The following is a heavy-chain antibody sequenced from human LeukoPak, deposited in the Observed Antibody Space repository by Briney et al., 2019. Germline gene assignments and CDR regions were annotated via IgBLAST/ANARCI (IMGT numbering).Heavy chain of an antibody. CDR1: GGSISSGGYY. CDR3: ARVPQSVEAFDI. V-gene: IGHV4-30-2*01. Sequence: SETLSLTCTVSGGSISSGGYYWSWIRQPPGKGLEWIGYIYHSGSTYYNPSLKSRVTISVDRSKNQFSLKLSSATAADTAVYYCARVPQSVEAFDIWGQGTMVTVSS. J-gene: IGHJ3*02. CDR2: IYHSGST.